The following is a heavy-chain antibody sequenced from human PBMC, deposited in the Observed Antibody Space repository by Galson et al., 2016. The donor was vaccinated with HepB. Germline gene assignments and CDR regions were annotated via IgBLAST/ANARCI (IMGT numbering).Heavy chain of an antibody. D-gene: IGHD3-3*01. CDR3: AKDRLPTYYDFWSGYDAFDI. Sequence: SLRLSCAASGFTFSSYAMSWVRQAPGKGLEWVSAISGSGGSTYYADSLKGRFTISRDNSKNTLYLQMNSLRAEDTAVYYCAKDRLPTYYDFWSGYDAFDIWGQGTMVTVSS. CDR2: ISGSGGST. J-gene: IGHJ3*02. CDR1: GFTFSSYA. V-gene: IGHV3-23*01.